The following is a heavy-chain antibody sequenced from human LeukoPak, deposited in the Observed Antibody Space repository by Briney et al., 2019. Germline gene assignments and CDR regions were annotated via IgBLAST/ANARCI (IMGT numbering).Heavy chain of an antibody. CDR1: GFTFSSYA. CDR3: AKEPVAGTDY. Sequence: GGSLRLSCAASGFTFSSYAMIWVRQAPGKALEWSSAISGSGGSTYYADSVKGRFTIPRDHSKTTLYLQMNSLRAQDTAVYYCAKEPVAGTDYWGQGTLVTVSS. J-gene: IGHJ4*02. V-gene: IGHV3-23*01. CDR2: ISGSGGST. D-gene: IGHD6-19*01.